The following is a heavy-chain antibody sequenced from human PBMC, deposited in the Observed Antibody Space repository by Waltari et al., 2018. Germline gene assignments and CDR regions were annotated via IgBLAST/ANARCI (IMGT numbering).Heavy chain of an antibody. CDR2: IYHSGST. CDR3: ARIYGSGSPIPSVDY. V-gene: IGHV4-39*01. Sequence: QLQLQESGPGLVKPSETLSPTCTVSGGSSSRSNYYWGWSRQPPGKGLDWIASIYHSGSTYYNPSLKSRVTISVDTSKNQFSLKLTSVTAADTAVYYCARIYGSGSPIPSVDYWGQGTLVTVSS. CDR1: GGSSSRSNYY. J-gene: IGHJ4*02. D-gene: IGHD3-10*01.